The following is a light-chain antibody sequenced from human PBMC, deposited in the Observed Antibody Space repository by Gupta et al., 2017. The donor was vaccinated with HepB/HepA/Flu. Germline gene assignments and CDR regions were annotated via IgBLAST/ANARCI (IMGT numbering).Light chain of an antibody. Sequence: DTQMTQSPSSLSASVGDRVTLTCQASEDISYYLNWYQHKPGEAPSLVIYDTSKLETGVSSRFNGSGSGTDFTLTISTLEPEDFATYYCQQDDNLPFTFGHGTKIDMK. J-gene: IGKJ3*01. CDR3: QQDDNLPFT. CDR1: EDISYY. CDR2: DTS. V-gene: IGKV1-33*01.